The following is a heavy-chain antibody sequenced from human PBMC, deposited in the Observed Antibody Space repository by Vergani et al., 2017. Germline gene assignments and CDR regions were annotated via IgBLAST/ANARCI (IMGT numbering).Heavy chain of an antibody. CDR3: ASMGILAY. J-gene: IGHJ4*02. V-gene: IGHV4-34*01. Sequence: QVQLQQWGAGLLKPSETLSLTCAVYGGSFSGYYWSWIRQPPGKGLEWIGEINHSGSTNYNPSLKSRVTISVDTSKNQFSLKLSSVXAADTAVYYCASMGILAYWGQGTLVTVSS. CDR1: GGSFSGYY. D-gene: IGHD7-27*01. CDR2: INHSGST.